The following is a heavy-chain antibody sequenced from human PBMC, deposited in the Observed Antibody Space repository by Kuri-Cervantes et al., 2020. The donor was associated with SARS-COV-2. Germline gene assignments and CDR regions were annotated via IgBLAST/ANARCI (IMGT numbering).Heavy chain of an antibody. Sequence: SQTLSLTCAVYGGSFSGYYWSWIRQPPGKGLEWIGEINHSRSTNYNPSLKSRVTISVDTSKNQFSLKLSSVTAADTAVYYCARGRKGATVTTSPDLWGRGTRVTVSS. V-gene: IGHV4-34*01. J-gene: IGHJ2*01. D-gene: IGHD4-17*01. CDR3: ARGRKGATVTTSPDL. CDR2: INHSRST. CDR1: GGSFSGYY.